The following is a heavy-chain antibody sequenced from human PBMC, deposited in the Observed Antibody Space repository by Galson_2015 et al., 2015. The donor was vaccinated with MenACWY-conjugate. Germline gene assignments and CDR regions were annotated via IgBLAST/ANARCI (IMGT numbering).Heavy chain of an antibody. Sequence: SLRLSCAAPGLTISSYWMTWVRQAPGKGLEWVANIKQDGSATYYVDSVKGRFTISRDNAKNSLYLQVSSLRVEDTAVYYCTRQPESYSHGMDVWGQGTTVTVSS. D-gene: IGHD2-21*01. J-gene: IGHJ6*02. CDR1: GLTISSYW. CDR2: IKQDGSAT. CDR3: TRQPESYSHGMDV. V-gene: IGHV3-7*03.